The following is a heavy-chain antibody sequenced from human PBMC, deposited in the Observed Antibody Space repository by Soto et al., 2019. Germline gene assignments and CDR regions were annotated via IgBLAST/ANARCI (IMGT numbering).Heavy chain of an antibody. J-gene: IGHJ6*03. CDR3: ARRGGGYDIGALLDYYYMDV. CDR2: INSDGSST. V-gene: IGHV3-74*01. D-gene: IGHD5-12*01. Sequence: EVQLVESGGGLVQPGGSLRLSCAASGFTFSSYWMHWVRQAPGKGLVWVSRINSDGSSTSYADSVKGRFTISRDNAKNTLYLQMNSLRAEDTAVYYCARRGGGYDIGALLDYYYMDVWGKGTTVTVSS. CDR1: GFTFSSYW.